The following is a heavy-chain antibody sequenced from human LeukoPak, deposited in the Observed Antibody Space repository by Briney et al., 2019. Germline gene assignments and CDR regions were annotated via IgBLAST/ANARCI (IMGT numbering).Heavy chain of an antibody. CDR3: ARSMRGRVDY. J-gene: IGHJ4*02. D-gene: IGHD2-2*01. CDR1: GYSISSGYY. Sequence: PSETLSLTCTVSGYSISSGYYWGWIRQPPGMGLEWIGSIFHSGNTYYSPSLKSRVTISVDTSKNQFSLKLSSVTAADTAVYYCARSMRGRVDYWGQGTLVTVSS. CDR2: IFHSGNT. V-gene: IGHV4-38-2*02.